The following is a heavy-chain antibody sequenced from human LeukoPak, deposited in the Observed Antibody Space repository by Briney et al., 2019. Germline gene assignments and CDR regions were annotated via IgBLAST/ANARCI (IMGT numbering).Heavy chain of an antibody. CDR3: AKDSTGYWFES. V-gene: IGHV3-30*02. CDR1: GFTFSGYG. Sequence: GGSLRLSCAASGFTFSGYGMYWVRQAPGKGLEWVGFIRSDGSNRHNVDSVKGRFTISRDNSKNTLYLQMNSLRVEDTAVYYCAKDSTGYWFESWGHGTLVTVSA. D-gene: IGHD1-14*01. CDR2: IRSDGSNR. J-gene: IGHJ5*01.